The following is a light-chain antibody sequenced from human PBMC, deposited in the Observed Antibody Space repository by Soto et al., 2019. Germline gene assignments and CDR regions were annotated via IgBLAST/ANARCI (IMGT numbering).Light chain of an antibody. CDR1: SSDVGGYNY. J-gene: IGLJ1*01. CDR2: DVS. CDR3: SSYTSSSPLV. V-gene: IGLV2-14*01. Sequence: QSVLTQPASVAGSPGQSITISCTGTSSDVGGYNYVSWYQQHPGKAPKLMIYDVSHRPSGVSNCFSGSKSGNTASLTISGLQAEDEADYYCSSYTSSSPLVFGTGTKLTVL.